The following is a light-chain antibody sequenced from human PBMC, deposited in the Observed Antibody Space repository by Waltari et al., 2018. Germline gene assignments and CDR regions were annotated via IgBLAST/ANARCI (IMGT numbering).Light chain of an antibody. CDR3: AAWDDTLNGYV. CDR2: SNN. Sequence: QSVLTQPPSTSGTPGQRVTISCSGSISNIGTNPVNWYQHLPGTAPKLLIYSNNQRPSGVPGRFSGSKSGTSASLAISGLQSEDEADYYCAAWDDTLNGYVFGTGTKVTVL. V-gene: IGLV1-44*01. CDR1: ISNIGTNP. J-gene: IGLJ1*01.